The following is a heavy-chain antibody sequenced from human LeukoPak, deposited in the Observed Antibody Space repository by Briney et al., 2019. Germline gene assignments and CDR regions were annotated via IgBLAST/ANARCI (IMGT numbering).Heavy chain of an antibody. CDR3: ARGRYYFNY. CDR2: INHSGGT. CDR1: GGSFSGYY. D-gene: IGHD4-17*01. Sequence: SETLSLTCAVYGGSFSGYYWSWIRQPPGKGLEWIGEINHSGGTNYSPSLKSRVTISVDTSKNQFSLKLSSVTAADTAVYYCARGRYYFNYWGQGTLVTVSS. J-gene: IGHJ4*02. V-gene: IGHV4-34*01.